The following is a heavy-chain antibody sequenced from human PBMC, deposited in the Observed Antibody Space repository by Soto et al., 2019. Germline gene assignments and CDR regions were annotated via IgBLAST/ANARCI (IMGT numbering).Heavy chain of an antibody. V-gene: IGHV3-53*04. CDR1: GFTVSSNY. Sequence: EVQLVESGGGLVQPGGSLRLSCAASGFTVSSNYMSWVRQAPGKGLEWVSVIYSGGSTYYADSVKGRFTISRYNSKKTLYLQMNSLRAEDTAVYYCARTSLGYCSGGSCPGDYWGQGTLVTVSS. CDR2: IYSGGST. J-gene: IGHJ4*02. D-gene: IGHD2-15*01. CDR3: ARTSLGYCSGGSCPGDY.